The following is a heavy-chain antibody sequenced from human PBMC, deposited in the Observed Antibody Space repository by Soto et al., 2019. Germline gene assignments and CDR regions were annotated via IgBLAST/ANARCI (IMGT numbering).Heavy chain of an antibody. CDR2: IIPIFGTT. Sequence: QVQVVQSGAEVRKPGSSVKVSYRASGGTFSSYTITWVRQAPGQGLEWMGGIIPIFGTTNYAQKFQGRLTVAADESTGTAYMALSSLRSEDTAVYYCALVYYAFDVWGQGTMVTVSS. CDR3: ALVYYAFDV. CDR1: GGTFSSYT. V-gene: IGHV1-69*12. J-gene: IGHJ3*01. D-gene: IGHD3-9*01.